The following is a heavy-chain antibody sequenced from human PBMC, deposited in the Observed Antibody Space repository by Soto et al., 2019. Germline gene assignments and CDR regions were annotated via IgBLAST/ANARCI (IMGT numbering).Heavy chain of an antibody. Sequence: QVQLVQSGAEVKKPGASVKVSCKASGYTFTGYYMHWVRQAPGQGLEWMGWINPNSGGTNYAQKFQGRVTMTRDTSISTAYMELSRLRSDDTAVYYCAREGGYSYGGEYYYYGMDVWGQGTTVTVSS. CDR1: GYTFTGYY. CDR2: INPNSGGT. CDR3: AREGGYSYGGEYYYYGMDV. V-gene: IGHV1-2*02. J-gene: IGHJ6*02. D-gene: IGHD5-18*01.